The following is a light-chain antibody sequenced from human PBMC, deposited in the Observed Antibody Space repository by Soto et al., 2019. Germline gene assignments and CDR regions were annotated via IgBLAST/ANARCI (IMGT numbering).Light chain of an antibody. CDR3: SSYTSGFYV. Sequence: QSALTQHASVSGSPGQSITISCTGTSSDVGGYNYVSWYQQHPGKAPKLMIYDVSDRPSGVSNRFSGSKSGNTASLTISGLQAEDEADYYCSSYTSGFYVFGTGTKLTVL. J-gene: IGLJ1*01. CDR2: DVS. CDR1: SSDVGGYNY. V-gene: IGLV2-14*01.